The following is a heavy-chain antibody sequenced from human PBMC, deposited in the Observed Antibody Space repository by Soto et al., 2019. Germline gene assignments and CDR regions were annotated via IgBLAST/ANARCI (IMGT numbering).Heavy chain of an antibody. CDR2: IGTSSSTV. J-gene: IGHJ4*02. CDR3: ARDSAYSFDY. CDR1: GFKFSDYS. Sequence: EVQLVESGGGLVQPGGSLRLSCTASGFKFSDYSMNWVRQAPGKGLEWASYIGTSSSTVYYAYSVEGRFGISRDNAKNSLYLQMNSLRAEDTAVYYCARDSAYSFDYWGQGILVTVSP. V-gene: IGHV3-48*01. D-gene: IGHD2-15*01.